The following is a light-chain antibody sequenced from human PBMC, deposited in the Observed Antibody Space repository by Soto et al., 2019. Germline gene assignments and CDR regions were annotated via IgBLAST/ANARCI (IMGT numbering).Light chain of an antibody. CDR3: QQRSNWRVT. CDR1: QSVSSY. CDR2: DAS. Sequence: EVVLKQYPATLSLAPGERATLSWRASQSVSSYLAWYQQKPGQAPRLLIYDASNRATGIPARFSGSGSGTDFTLTISSLEPEDFAVYYCQQRSNWRVTFGGGTKVDI. V-gene: IGKV3-11*01. J-gene: IGKJ4*01.